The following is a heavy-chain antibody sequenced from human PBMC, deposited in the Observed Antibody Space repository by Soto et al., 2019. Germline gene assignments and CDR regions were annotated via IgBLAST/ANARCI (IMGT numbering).Heavy chain of an antibody. V-gene: IGHV4-4*02. CDR3: ARAGYCSGGSCNGNWFDP. J-gene: IGHJ5*02. CDR2: IYHSGST. Sequence: QVQLQESGPGLVKPSGTLSLTCAVSGGSISSSNWWSWVRQSPGKGLEWIGEIYHSGSTNYNPSLQSRVAISVDKSKNHFSLKLSSVTAADTAVYYCARAGYCSGGSCNGNWFDPWGQGTLVTVSS. D-gene: IGHD2-15*01. CDR1: GGSISSSNW.